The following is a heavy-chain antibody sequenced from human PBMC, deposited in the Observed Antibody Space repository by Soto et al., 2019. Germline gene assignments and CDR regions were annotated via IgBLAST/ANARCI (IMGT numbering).Heavy chain of an antibody. CDR1: GFTFRSHW. CDR2: ISGDGSST. J-gene: IGHJ3*02. D-gene: IGHD2-2*02. V-gene: IGHV3-74*01. CDR3: ARGDSTGYCSSTSCYNHGAFDI. Sequence: GGSLRLSCAASGFTFRSHWMHWVRQAPGKGLVWVSRISGDGSSTHYADSVKGRFTISRDNAKNTLYLQMNSLRAEDTAVYYCARGDSTGYCSSTSCYNHGAFDIWGQGTMVTVSS.